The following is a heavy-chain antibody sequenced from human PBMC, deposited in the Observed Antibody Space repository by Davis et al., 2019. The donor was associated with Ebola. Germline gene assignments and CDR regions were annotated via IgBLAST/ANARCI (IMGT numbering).Heavy chain of an antibody. CDR1: GYSFTSYW. J-gene: IGHJ6*02. CDR2: IYPGDSDT. Sequence: KVSCTGSGYSFTSYWIGWVRQMPGKGLEWMGIIYPGDSDTRYSPSFQGQVTISADKSISTAYLQWSSLKASDTAMYYCARFRSRNYYYYGMDVWGQGTTVTVSS. D-gene: IGHD1-14*01. CDR3: ARFRSRNYYYYGMDV. V-gene: IGHV5-51*01.